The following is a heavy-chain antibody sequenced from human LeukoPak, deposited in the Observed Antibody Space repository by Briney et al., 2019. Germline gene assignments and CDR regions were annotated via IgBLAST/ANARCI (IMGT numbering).Heavy chain of an antibody. V-gene: IGHV4-38-2*01. D-gene: IGHD3-3*01. J-gene: IGHJ3*02. CDR1: GDSISSGYY. CDR2: IYHSGST. CDR3: ARPHLEWLLSGAFDI. Sequence: SETLSLTCAVSGDSISSGYYWGWIRQPPGKGLEWIGSIYHSGSTYYNPSLKSRVTISVDTSKNQFSLKLSSVTAADTAVYYCARPHLEWLLSGAFDIWGQGTMVTVSS.